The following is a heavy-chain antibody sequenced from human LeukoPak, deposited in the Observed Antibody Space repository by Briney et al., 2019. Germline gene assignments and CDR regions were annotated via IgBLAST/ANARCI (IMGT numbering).Heavy chain of an antibody. J-gene: IGHJ3*01. Sequence: SETLSLTCTVSGGSISSYYWSWIRQPPGQGLEWIGYIYYSGSTNYNPSLKSRVTISVDTSKNQFSLKLSSVTAAGTAVYYCARKNRLPKEAFDFWGRGKMGT. V-gene: IGHV4-59*01. CDR3: ARKNRLPKEAFDF. CDR2: IYYSGST. CDR1: GGSISSYY. D-gene: IGHD4-11*01.